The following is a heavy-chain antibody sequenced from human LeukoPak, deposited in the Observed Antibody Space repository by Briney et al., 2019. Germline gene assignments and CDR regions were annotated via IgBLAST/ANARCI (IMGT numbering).Heavy chain of an antibody. Sequence: GASVKVSCKASGYTFTSYGISWVRQAPGQGLEWMGWISAYNGNTNYAQKLQGRVTMTTDTSTSTAYMELRSLRSDDTAVYYCARDARYSSGWWSLGGMDVWGQGTTVTVSS. J-gene: IGHJ6*02. D-gene: IGHD6-19*01. CDR1: GYTFTSYG. V-gene: IGHV1-18*01. CDR2: ISAYNGNT. CDR3: ARDARYSSGWWSLGGMDV.